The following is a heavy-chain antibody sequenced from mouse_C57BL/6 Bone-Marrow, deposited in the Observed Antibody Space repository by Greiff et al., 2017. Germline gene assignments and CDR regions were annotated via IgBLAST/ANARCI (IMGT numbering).Heavy chain of an antibody. CDR1: GYTFTDYE. Sequence: VQLQQSGAELVRPGASVTLSCKASGYTFTDYEMHWVKQTPVHGLEWIGAIDPETGGTAYNQKFKGKAILTADKSSSTAYMELRSLTSEDSAVYYCTRLSYSNYVDYAMDYWGQGTSVTVSS. CDR2: IDPETGGT. V-gene: IGHV1-15*01. D-gene: IGHD2-5*01. CDR3: TRLSYSNYVDYAMDY. J-gene: IGHJ4*01.